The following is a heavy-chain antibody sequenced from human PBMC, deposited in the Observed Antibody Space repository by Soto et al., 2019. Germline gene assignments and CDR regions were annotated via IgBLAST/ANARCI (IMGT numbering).Heavy chain of an antibody. Sequence: ASVKVSCKASGGTFSSYAISWVRQAPGQGLEWMGGIIPIFGTANYAQKFQGRVTITADESTSTAYMELSRLRSEDTAVYYCARDDPNLRYYYYYGMDVWGQGTTVTVSS. CDR2: IIPIFGTA. D-gene: IGHD3-16*01. J-gene: IGHJ6*02. CDR3: ARDDPNLRYYYYYGMDV. V-gene: IGHV1-69*13. CDR1: GGTFSSYA.